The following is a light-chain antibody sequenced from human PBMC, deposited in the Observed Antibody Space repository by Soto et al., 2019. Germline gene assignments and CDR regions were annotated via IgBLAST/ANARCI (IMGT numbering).Light chain of an antibody. CDR1: QSVSSTY. Sequence: ELVLTQSPGTLSLSPGEIATLSCRASQSVSSTYLSWYQQKPGQAPRLLIYDASSRATGIPDRFSGSGSGTDFTLTSSRLEPEDFAVYDCQQDGYSPKSFGPGTKVDIK. CDR3: QQDGYSPKS. V-gene: IGKV3-20*01. CDR2: DAS. J-gene: IGKJ3*01.